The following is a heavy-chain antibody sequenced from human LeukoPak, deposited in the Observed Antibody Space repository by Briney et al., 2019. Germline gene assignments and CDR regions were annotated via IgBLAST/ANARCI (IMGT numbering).Heavy chain of an antibody. D-gene: IGHD3-22*01. CDR1: GGSISSYY. J-gene: IGHJ4*02. V-gene: IGHV4-59*01. Sequence: SETLSLTCTVSGGSISSYYWSWIRQPPGKGLEWIGYIYYSGTTNYNPSLKSRVTISVDTSKNQFSLKLSSVTAADTAVYYCARAGSVVSYFGYWGQGTLVTVSS. CDR2: IYYSGTT. CDR3: ARAGSVVSYFGY.